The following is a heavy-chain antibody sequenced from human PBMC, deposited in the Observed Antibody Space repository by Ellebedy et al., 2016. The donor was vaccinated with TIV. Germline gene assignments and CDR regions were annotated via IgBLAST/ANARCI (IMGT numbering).Heavy chain of an antibody. V-gene: IGHV3-7*01. CDR2: IKQDGSEK. Sequence: GESLKISCAASGFTFSSYWMHWVRQAPGKGLEWVANIKQDGSEKYYVDSVKGRFTISRDNAKNSLYLQMNSLRAEDTAVYYCARDDTDYGSGSYYLWAYPYGMDVWGQGTTVTVSS. CDR3: ARDDTDYGSGSYYLWAYPYGMDV. D-gene: IGHD3-10*01. CDR1: GFTFSSYW. J-gene: IGHJ6*02.